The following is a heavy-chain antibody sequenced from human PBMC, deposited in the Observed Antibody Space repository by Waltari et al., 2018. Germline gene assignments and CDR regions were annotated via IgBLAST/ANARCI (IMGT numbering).Heavy chain of an antibody. CDR3: ARATNHAFDN. CDR2: IKEDGSAQ. Sequence: EVQVVESGGGLVQPGGSLRLSCAPSGFAFSSSWISWLRQAPGQGLEWVANIKEDGSAQYYLDSVRGRFTISRDNTKNSLFLQMSSLRAEDTAVHFCARATNHAFDNWGQGTLVTVSS. CDR1: GFAFSSSW. V-gene: IGHV3-7*01. J-gene: IGHJ4*02.